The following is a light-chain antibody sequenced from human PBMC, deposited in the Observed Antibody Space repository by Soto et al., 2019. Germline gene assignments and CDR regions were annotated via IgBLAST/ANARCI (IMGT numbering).Light chain of an antibody. V-gene: IGLV1-47*01. CDR3: AAWDASLSGYV. J-gene: IGLJ1*01. CDR1: SSNIGSDY. Sequence: QSVLTQPPSASGTPGQRVTISCSGSSSNIGSDYVFWYQQLPGTAPKLFIYANNQRPSGVPDRFSGSKSGTSASLAISGLRSEDEADYYCAAWDASLSGYVFGTGTKLTVL. CDR2: ANN.